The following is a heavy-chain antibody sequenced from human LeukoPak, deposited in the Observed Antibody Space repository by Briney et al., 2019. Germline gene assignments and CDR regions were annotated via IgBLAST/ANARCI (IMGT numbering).Heavy chain of an antibody. Sequence: GGSLRLSCAASGFTFSSYSMNWVRHAPGKGLEWVSSISSSSSYIYYADSVKGRFTISRDNAKNSLYLQMNSLRAEDTAVYYCARDQSPADGYYYDSSGYRGVYYYYGMDVWGQGTTVTVSS. CDR2: ISSSSSYI. J-gene: IGHJ6*02. D-gene: IGHD3-22*01. CDR3: ARDQSPADGYYYDSSGYRGVYYYYGMDV. V-gene: IGHV3-21*01. CDR1: GFTFSSYS.